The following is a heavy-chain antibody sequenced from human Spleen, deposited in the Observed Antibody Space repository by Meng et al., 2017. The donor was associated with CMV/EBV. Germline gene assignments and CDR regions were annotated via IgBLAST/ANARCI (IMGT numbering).Heavy chain of an antibody. D-gene: IGHD5-12*01. Sequence: VYGGSFSDYNWSWIRQPPGKGLEWIGEINHGGGANYNPSLRSRVTILVDSSKKQFSLKLTSMTAADTAVYHCARVPSYSGYDYRDYWGQGTLVTVTS. CDR1: GGSFSDYN. CDR2: INHGGGA. V-gene: IGHV4-34*01. CDR3: ARVPSYSGYDYRDY. J-gene: IGHJ4*02.